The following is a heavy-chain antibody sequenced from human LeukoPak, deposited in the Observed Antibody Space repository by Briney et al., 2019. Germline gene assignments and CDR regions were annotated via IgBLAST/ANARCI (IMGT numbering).Heavy chain of an antibody. CDR2: FDPEDGET. J-gene: IGHJ4*02. CDR1: GYTLTELS. CDR3: ATNVAAWTVGVGELGDPQYFDY. Sequence: ASVKVSCKVSGYTLTELSMHWVRQAPGKGREWMGGFDPEDGETIYAQKFQGRVTMTEDTSTDTAYMELSSLRSEDTAVYYCATNVAAWTVGVGELGDPQYFDYWGQGTLVTVSS. V-gene: IGHV1-24*01. D-gene: IGHD4-23*01.